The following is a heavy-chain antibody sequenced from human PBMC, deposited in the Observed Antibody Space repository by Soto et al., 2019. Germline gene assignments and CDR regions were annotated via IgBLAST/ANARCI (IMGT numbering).Heavy chain of an antibody. Sequence: QVQLQESGPGLVKPSETLSLTCTVSGGSISSYFWSWIRQPPGKGLEWIGYIYYTGSTNYNPSLPSRVTISVDPSKNQFSLQLSSVTAADTAVYHCANFNCYFDLWGRGTLVTVSS. CDR3: ANFNCYFDL. J-gene: IGHJ2*01. V-gene: IGHV4-59*01. CDR1: GGSISSYF. CDR2: IYYTGST.